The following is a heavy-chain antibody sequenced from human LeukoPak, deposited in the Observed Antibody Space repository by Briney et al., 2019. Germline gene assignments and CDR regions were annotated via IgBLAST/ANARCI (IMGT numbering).Heavy chain of an antibody. V-gene: IGHV1-2*02. Sequence: ASVKVSCKASGYTFTVYYMHWVRQAPGQGLEWMGRINPNSGDTKYAQNFQGRVTMTRDTSIDTAYMELSSLRSDDTAVYYCARVGFERPRSSITVVRGVIRPNAFDLWGQGTMVTVSS. CDR3: ARVGFERPRSSITVVRGVIRPNAFDL. CDR1: GYTFTVYY. D-gene: IGHD3-10*01. J-gene: IGHJ3*01. CDR2: INPNSGDT.